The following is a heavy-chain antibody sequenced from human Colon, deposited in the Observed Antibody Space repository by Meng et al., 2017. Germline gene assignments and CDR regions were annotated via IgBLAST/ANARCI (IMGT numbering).Heavy chain of an antibody. CDR3: ARGVDWAKSGNF. Sequence: QVQPRQVGAGLCNPSATRSLPCAVDGGSFSDYYLTWIRQPPGKGLEWVGEIHPSGSTYYSPSLQSRVTITLDTSKNQFSLTLSSMTAADTAVYYCARGVDWAKSGNFWGQGTLVTVSS. V-gene: IGHV4-34*01. J-gene: IGHJ4*02. CDR2: IHPSGST. CDR1: GGSFSDYY. D-gene: IGHD3-9*01.